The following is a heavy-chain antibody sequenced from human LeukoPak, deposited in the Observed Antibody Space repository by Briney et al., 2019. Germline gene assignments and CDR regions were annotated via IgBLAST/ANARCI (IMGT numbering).Heavy chain of an antibody. CDR1: GFTFDDYA. V-gene: IGHV3-9*01. CDR3: AKEGPYNSGCPDY. D-gene: IGHD6-19*01. J-gene: IGHJ4*02. Sequence: PGGSLRLSCAASGFTFDDYAMHWIRQVPGKGLEWVSGISWNSGSIGYADSVKGRFTISRDNAKNSLYLQMNSLRADDTALYYCAKEGPYNSGCPDYWGQGTLVTVSS. CDR2: ISWNSGSI.